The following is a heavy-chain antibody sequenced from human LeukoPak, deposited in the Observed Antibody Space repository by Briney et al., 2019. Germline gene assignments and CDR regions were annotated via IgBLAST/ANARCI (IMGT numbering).Heavy chain of an antibody. D-gene: IGHD6-6*01. V-gene: IGHV3-23*01. CDR1: GFTFSSYA. Sequence: QPGGSLRLSCAASGFTFSSYAMSWVRQAPGKGLEWVSAISGSGGSTYYADSVKGRFTISRDNSKNTLYLQMHSLRAEDTAVYYCARLISTSSSRFSDYWGQGTLVTVSS. CDR2: ISGSGGST. CDR3: ARLISTSSSRFSDY. J-gene: IGHJ4*02.